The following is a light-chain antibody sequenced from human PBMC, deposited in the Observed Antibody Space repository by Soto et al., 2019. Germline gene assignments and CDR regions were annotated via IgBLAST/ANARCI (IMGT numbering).Light chain of an antibody. Sequence: QSVLTQPASVSGSPGQSITISCTGTSSDVGRYNIVSWYQQHPGKAPKLMIYEGSKRPSGVSDRFSGSKSGNTASLTISGLQAEYAADYYCCSYAGSSTYVFGTGTKVTV. J-gene: IGLJ1*01. CDR1: SSDVGRYNI. CDR2: EGS. V-gene: IGLV2-23*01. CDR3: CSYAGSSTYV.